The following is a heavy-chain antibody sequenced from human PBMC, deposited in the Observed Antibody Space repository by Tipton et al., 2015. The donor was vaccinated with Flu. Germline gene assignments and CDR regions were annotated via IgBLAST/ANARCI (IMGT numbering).Heavy chain of an antibody. Sequence: TLSLTCTVSGGSISSISDYWGWVRQSPGKGLEWIGNINYSGSTYYNPSLKSRVTISVDTPKNQFSLKLTSVTAADTAVYYCARGDCSSTSCLDYWGQGTLVTVSS. D-gene: IGHD2-2*01. CDR3: ARGDCSSTSCLDY. CDR1: GGSISSISDY. CDR2: INYSGST. J-gene: IGHJ4*02. V-gene: IGHV4-39*07.